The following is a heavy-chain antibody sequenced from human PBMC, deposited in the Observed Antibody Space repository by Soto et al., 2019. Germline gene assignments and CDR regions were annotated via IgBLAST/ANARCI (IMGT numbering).Heavy chain of an antibody. CDR2: INPNSGGT. CDR1: GYTFTGYY. Sequence: ASVKVSCKASGYTFTGYYMHWVRQAPGQGLEWMGWINPNSGGTNYAQKFQGWVTMTRDTSISTAYMELSRLRSDDTAVYYCARSYGDGQDRLTSYYFDYWGQGTLVTVSS. J-gene: IGHJ4*02. V-gene: IGHV1-2*04. CDR3: ARSYGDGQDRLTSYYFDY. D-gene: IGHD4-17*01.